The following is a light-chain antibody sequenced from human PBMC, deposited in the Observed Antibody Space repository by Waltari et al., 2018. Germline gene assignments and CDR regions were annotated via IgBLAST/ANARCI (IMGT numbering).Light chain of an antibody. CDR3: QQRSNWPLT. CDR2: DAS. J-gene: IGKJ4*01. V-gene: IGKV3-11*01. CDR1: QTVSSY. Sequence: EIVLTQSPATLSLSPGERATLSCRASQTVSSYLAWYQQKPGQAPRRLIYDASNRATGISARFSGSGSGTDFTLTISSLEPEDFAVYYCQQRSNWPLTFGGGTRVEIK.